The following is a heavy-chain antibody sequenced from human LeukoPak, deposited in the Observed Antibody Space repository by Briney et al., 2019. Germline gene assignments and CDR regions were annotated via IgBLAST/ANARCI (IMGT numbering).Heavy chain of an antibody. Sequence: ASVKVSCKASGYTFTTYGISWVRQAPGQGLEWMGWISAYNANTNYAQKFQGRVTMTTDTSTSTAYMELRSLRSDDTAVYYCARDAGIVVVPAAPILWGQGTLVTVSS. D-gene: IGHD2-2*01. CDR3: ARDAGIVVVPAAPIL. CDR1: GYTFTTYG. CDR2: ISAYNANT. V-gene: IGHV1-18*01. J-gene: IGHJ4*02.